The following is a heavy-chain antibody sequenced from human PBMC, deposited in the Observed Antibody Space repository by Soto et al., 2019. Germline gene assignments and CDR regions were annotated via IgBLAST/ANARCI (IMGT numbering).Heavy chain of an antibody. V-gene: IGHV1-46*01. CDR1: GYTFTSYY. CDR2: INPSGGST. J-gene: IGHJ6*02. D-gene: IGHD6-6*01. Sequence: ASVKVSCKASGYTFTSYYMHWVRQAPGQGLEWMGIINPSGGSTSYAQKFQGRATMTRDTSTSTVYMELSSLRSEDTAVYYCARDPYSSSTYYYYGMDVWGQGTTVTVSS. CDR3: ARDPYSSSTYYYYGMDV.